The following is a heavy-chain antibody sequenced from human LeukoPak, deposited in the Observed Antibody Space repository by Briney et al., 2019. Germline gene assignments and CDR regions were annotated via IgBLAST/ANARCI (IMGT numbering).Heavy chain of an antibody. Sequence: GGSLRLSCAASGFTFSSYWMHWVRQAPGKGPVWVARIRNDGSSTDYADSVKGRFTISRDNAKNTLYLQMSSLRAEDTAVYYCAREQGYYSVPGYWGQGTLVTVSS. V-gene: IGHV3-74*01. J-gene: IGHJ4*02. CDR1: GFTFSSYW. CDR2: IRNDGSST. D-gene: IGHD3-22*01. CDR3: AREQGYYSVPGY.